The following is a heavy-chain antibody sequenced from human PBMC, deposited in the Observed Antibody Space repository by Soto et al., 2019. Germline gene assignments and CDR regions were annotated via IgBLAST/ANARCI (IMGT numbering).Heavy chain of an antibody. V-gene: IGHV1-18*04. Sequence: QVQVMQSGSEVKKPGDSVKVSCKTSGYIFSDYGINWVRQAPGQGLGWMGWISGYSGNANLAQKFQGRVTMTTDKSTRTALMELRRLRSDDTAVYYCAKRTSGTTWGDSDYWGQGTLVTVSS. CDR1: GYIFSDYG. D-gene: IGHD4-17*01. CDR3: AKRTSGTTWGDSDY. J-gene: IGHJ4*02. CDR2: ISGYSGNA.